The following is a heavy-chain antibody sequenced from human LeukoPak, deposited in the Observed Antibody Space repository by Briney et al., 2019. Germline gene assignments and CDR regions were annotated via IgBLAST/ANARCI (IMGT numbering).Heavy chain of an antibody. D-gene: IGHD2-2*01. CDR1: GYTFSRND. CDR3: ARGIDQGVDY. Sequence: ASVKVSCKASGYTFSRNDISWFRQASGQGLEWMGWMSPSRDNTGYAQKFQGRVAMTRDISTSTAYMDLSSLIFEDTAVYYCARGIDQGVDYWGQGTLVTFSS. CDR2: MSPSRDNT. V-gene: IGHV1-8*01. J-gene: IGHJ4*02.